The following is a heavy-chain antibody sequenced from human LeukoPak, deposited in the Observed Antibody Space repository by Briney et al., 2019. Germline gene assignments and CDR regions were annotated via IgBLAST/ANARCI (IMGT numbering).Heavy chain of an antibody. CDR2: TNAGNGNT. D-gene: IGHD2-2*01. CDR3: ARASSTSYNWFDP. Sequence: ASERVSCKASGYTCTSYAMHWVRQATGQRLEWMGWTNAGNGNTKYSQKFQGRVTITRDTSASTAYMELSSLRSEDTAVYYCARASSTSYNWFDPWGQGTLVTVSS. V-gene: IGHV1-3*01. J-gene: IGHJ5*02. CDR1: GYTCTSYA.